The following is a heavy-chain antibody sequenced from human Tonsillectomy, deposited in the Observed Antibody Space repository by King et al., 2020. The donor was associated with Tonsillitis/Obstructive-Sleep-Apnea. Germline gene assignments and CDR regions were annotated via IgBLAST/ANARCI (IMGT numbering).Heavy chain of an antibody. CDR2: ISGSGSNT. Sequence: VQLVKSGGGLVQPGGSLRLSCAASGFTFSSYAMSWVRQAPGKGLEWVSVISGSGSNTYYAGSVKGRFTISRDNSKNTLYLQMNSLRSEDTAIYYCAKVPDCSSTSCYSEEYYYSMDVWGKGTTVTVSS. D-gene: IGHD2-2*02. J-gene: IGHJ6*03. V-gene: IGHV3-23*04. CDR3: AKVPDCSSTSCYSEEYYYSMDV. CDR1: GFTFSSYA.